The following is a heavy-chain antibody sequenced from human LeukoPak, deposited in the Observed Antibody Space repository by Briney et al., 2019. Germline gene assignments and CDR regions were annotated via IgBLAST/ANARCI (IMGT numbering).Heavy chain of an antibody. CDR1: GFTFDIYW. CDR2: IKPDGSEK. J-gene: IGHJ3*02. CDR3: VRGSMWSSDI. V-gene: IGHV3-7*01. Sequence: PGGSLRLSCAASGFTFDIYWMTWVRQAPGKGLEWVANIKPDGSEKYHVDSVKGRFTISRDNAKNLLYLQMNNLRAEDTAIYYCVRGSMWSSDIWGKGTLVTVSS. D-gene: IGHD1-26*01.